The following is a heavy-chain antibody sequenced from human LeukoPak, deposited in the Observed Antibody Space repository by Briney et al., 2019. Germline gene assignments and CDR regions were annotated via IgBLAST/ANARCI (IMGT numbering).Heavy chain of an antibody. CDR1: GYSFTSYW. J-gene: IGHJ4*02. D-gene: IGHD3-9*01. CDR2: IYPGDSDT. V-gene: IGHV5-51*01. Sequence: PGESLKISCKGSGYSFTSYWIGWVRQMPGKGLEWMGIIYPGDSDTRYSPSFQGQVTISADKSISTAYLQWSSLKASDTAMYYCARHPVRYFDWLPPLTDYWGQGTLVTVSS. CDR3: ARHPVRYFDWLPPLTDY.